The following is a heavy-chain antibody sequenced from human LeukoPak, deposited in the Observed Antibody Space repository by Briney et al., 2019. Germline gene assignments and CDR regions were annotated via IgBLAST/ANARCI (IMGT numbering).Heavy chain of an antibody. CDR2: ISWNSGSI. J-gene: IGHJ4*02. D-gene: IGHD3-10*01. Sequence: GGSLRLSCAASGFTFDDYAMHWVRQAPGNGLEWVSGISWNSGSIAYADSVKGRFTISRDNAKNSLYLQMNRLRAEDTALYYCAKAGGSGSYYLTSYFDYWGQGTLVTVSS. CDR3: AKAGGSGSYYLTSYFDY. CDR1: GFTFDDYA. V-gene: IGHV3-9*01.